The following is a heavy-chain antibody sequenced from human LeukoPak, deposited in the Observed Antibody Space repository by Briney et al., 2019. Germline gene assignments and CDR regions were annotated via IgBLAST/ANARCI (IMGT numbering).Heavy chain of an antibody. J-gene: IGHJ4*02. CDR3: ARGHFYGDYLPLDY. CDR2: MNPYSGNT. D-gene: IGHD4-17*01. Sequence: GSVKVSCKASGYTFTNYDINWVRQATGQGLEWMGWMNPYSGNTGYAQKFQGRVTMTRNTSISTAYMELSSLRSEDTAVYYCARGHFYGDYLPLDYWGQGTLVTVSS. CDR1: GYTFTNYD. V-gene: IGHV1-8*01.